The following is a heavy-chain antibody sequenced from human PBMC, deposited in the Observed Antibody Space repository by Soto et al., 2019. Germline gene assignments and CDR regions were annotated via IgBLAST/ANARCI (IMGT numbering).Heavy chain of an antibody. V-gene: IGHV3-21*01. CDR1: GFTFSSYS. CDR2: ISSSSSYI. Sequence: GSLRLSCAASGFTFSSYSMNWVRQAPGKGLEWVSSISSSSSYIYYADSVKGRFTISRDNAKNSLYLQMNSLGAEDTAVYYCARDDYDSSGYLYWGQGTLVTVSS. J-gene: IGHJ4*02. CDR3: ARDDYDSSGYLY. D-gene: IGHD3-22*01.